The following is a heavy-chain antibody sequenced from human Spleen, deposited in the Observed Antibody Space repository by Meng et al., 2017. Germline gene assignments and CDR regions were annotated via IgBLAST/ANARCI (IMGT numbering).Heavy chain of an antibody. CDR2: INHSGST. CDR1: GESFSGSWWSWKY. V-gene: IGHV4-34*01. J-gene: IGHJ3*02. D-gene: IGHD6-13*01. Sequence: SETLSLTCAVYGESFSGSWWSWKYWSWIRQPPGKGLEWLGEINHSGSTNYNPSLKSRVTISVDTSKNQFSLKLSSVTAADTAVYYCAINIAAAGTGDAFDIWGQGTMVTVSS. CDR3: AINIAAAGTGDAFDI.